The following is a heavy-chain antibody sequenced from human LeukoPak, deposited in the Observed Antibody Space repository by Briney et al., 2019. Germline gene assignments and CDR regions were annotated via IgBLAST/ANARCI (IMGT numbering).Heavy chain of an antibody. CDR1: GFTFSSYS. CDR2: ISSSSSYI. J-gene: IGHJ4*02. V-gene: IGHV3-21*01. D-gene: IGHD6-6*01. Sequence: GGSLRLSCAASGFTFSSYSMNWVRQAPGKGLEWVSSISSSSSYIYYADSVKGRFTISRDNAKNSLYLQMNSLGAEDTAVYYCASITASGVDIDYWGQGTLVTVSS. CDR3: ASITASGVDIDY.